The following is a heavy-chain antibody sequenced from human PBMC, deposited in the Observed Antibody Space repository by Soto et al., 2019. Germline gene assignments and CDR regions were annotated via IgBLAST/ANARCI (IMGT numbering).Heavy chain of an antibody. V-gene: IGHV1-3*01. CDR2: ISGDSGNT. CDR3: ARDGVAAGNINFDY. Sequence: ASVKVSCKASGYMFTKSAMHWVRQAPVQRLEWMGWISGDSGNTKYSPKLQDRVTITRDTSASTAYMELSSLRSEDTALYYCARDGVAAGNINFDYWGQGTLVTSPQ. CDR1: GYMFTKSA. J-gene: IGHJ4*01. D-gene: IGHD6-19*01.